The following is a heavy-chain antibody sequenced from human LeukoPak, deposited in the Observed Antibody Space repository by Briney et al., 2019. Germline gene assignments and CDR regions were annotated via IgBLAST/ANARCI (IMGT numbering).Heavy chain of an antibody. D-gene: IGHD3-22*01. J-gene: IGHJ4*02. Sequence: SETLPLTCAVYGGSFSGYYWSWIRQPPGKGLEWIGEINHSGSTNYNPSLKSRVTISVDTSKNQFSLKLSSVTAADTAVYYCARGLGSYYDSSGPIDYWGQGTLVTVSS. CDR1: GGSFSGYY. V-gene: IGHV4-34*01. CDR2: INHSGST. CDR3: ARGLGSYYDSSGPIDY.